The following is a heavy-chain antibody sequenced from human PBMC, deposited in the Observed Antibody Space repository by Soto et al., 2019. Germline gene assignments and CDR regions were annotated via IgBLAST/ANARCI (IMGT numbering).Heavy chain of an antibody. Sequence: QITLKESGPTLVKPTQTLTLTCTFSGFSLSTSGVGVGWIRQPPGKALEWLALIYWDDDKRYSPSLKSRLTITKDTSKNQVVLTMTNMDPVDTATYYCAHRPVAVRPYYFDYWGQGTLVTVSS. CDR3: AHRPVAVRPYYFDY. V-gene: IGHV2-5*02. CDR1: GFSLSTSGVG. J-gene: IGHJ4*02. CDR2: IYWDDDK. D-gene: IGHD6-6*01.